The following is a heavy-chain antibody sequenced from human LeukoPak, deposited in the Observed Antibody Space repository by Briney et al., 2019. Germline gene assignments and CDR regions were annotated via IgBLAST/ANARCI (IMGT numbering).Heavy chain of an antibody. CDR3: ARPSIPDSNYDSSGYYDY. V-gene: IGHV5-51*01. CDR2: IYPGDSDT. Sequence: GESLKISCKGSGYSFISYYIGWVRQMPGKGLEWMGIIYPGDSDTRNSPSFQGQVTISADKSISTAYLQWSSLKASDTAMYYCARPSIPDSNYDSSGYYDYWGQGTLVTVSS. D-gene: IGHD3-22*01. J-gene: IGHJ4*02. CDR1: GYSFISYY.